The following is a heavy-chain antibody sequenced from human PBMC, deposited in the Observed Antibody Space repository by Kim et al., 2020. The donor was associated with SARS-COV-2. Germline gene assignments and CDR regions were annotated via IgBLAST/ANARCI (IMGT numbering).Heavy chain of an antibody. J-gene: IGHJ4*01. CDR2: IYYSGTT. CDR3: ARGVPARSASWSAYFDN. D-gene: IGHD3-10*01. CDR1: GASITDYY. V-gene: IGHV4-59*01. Sequence: SETLSLTCTVSGASITDYYWSWVRLPPGKGLQWIGYIYYSGTTNYNPSLKGRVSISIDTSRYQFSLKLNSVTAADTAIYYCARGVPARSASWSAYFDNWGHGTLVTVSS.